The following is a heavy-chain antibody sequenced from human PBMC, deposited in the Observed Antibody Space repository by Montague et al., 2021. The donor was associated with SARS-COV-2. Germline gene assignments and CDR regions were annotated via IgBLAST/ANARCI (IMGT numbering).Heavy chain of an antibody. D-gene: IGHD6-13*01. Sequence: CAISGDSVSSNSAAWNWIRQSPSRGREWLGRTYYRSKWYNDYALXVKSRITINPDTSKNQFSLQLNSVTPEDTAVYYCARSVGASSSSWPLPPHFDYWGQGTLVTVSS. CDR2: TYYRSKWYN. J-gene: IGHJ4*02. V-gene: IGHV6-1*01. CDR1: GDSVSSNSAA. CDR3: ARSVGASSSSWPLPPHFDY.